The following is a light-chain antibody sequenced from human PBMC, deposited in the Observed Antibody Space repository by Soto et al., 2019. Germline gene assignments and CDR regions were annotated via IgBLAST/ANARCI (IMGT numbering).Light chain of an antibody. Sequence: QSVLTQPPSASGTPGQRVTISCSGNSSNIGSNTVNWYQQLPGTAPKLLIYSNNQRPSGVPDRFSGSKSGTSASLAISGLQSEDEADYYCAAWDDSLNGLVFGTGTKVTVL. J-gene: IGLJ1*01. CDR2: SNN. V-gene: IGLV1-44*01. CDR1: SSNIGSNT. CDR3: AAWDDSLNGLV.